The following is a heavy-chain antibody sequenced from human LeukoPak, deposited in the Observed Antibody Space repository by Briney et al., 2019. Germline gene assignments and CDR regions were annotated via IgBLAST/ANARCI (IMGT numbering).Heavy chain of an antibody. Sequence: TGGSLRLSCAASGFTFSSHWMSWVRQAPGKGLEWVANIKQDGSEKYYVDSVKGRFTISRDNAKNSLYLQMNSLRAEDTAVYYCARVSGWSFDYWGQGTLVTVSS. CDR2: IKQDGSEK. D-gene: IGHD6-19*01. V-gene: IGHV3-7*01. CDR3: ARVSGWSFDY. J-gene: IGHJ4*02. CDR1: GFTFSSHW.